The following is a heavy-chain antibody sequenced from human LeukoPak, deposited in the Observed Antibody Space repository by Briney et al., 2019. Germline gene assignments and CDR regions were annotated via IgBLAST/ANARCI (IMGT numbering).Heavy chain of an antibody. CDR1: GSIVSSNH. Sequence: GGSLRLFCAASGSIVSSNHMSWVPQAPGKGLEWVSVIPRGGEKYLSDSVKGRFTISRDNSKNMLYLHMNSLRAEDTAVYYCARVVGGSSRSFDYWGQGTLVTVSS. J-gene: IGHJ4*02. CDR2: IPRGGEK. D-gene: IGHD1-26*01. V-gene: IGHV3-53*01. CDR3: ARVVGGSSRSFDY.